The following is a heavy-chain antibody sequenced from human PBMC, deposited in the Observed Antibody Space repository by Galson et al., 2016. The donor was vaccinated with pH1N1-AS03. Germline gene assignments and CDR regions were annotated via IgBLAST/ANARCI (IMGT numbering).Heavy chain of an antibody. D-gene: IGHD3/OR15-3a*01. Sequence: SVKVSCKAPGYNFRSYVIHWVRQAPGQRLEWMGWINTGNANTKYSEDFQGRVTFTRDTSASTVYMELSSLRSEDMAVFYCARAGLASYGMDVWGQGTTVIVSS. CDR3: ARAGLASYGMDV. CDR2: INTGNANT. V-gene: IGHV1-3*03. CDR1: GYNFRSYV. J-gene: IGHJ6*02.